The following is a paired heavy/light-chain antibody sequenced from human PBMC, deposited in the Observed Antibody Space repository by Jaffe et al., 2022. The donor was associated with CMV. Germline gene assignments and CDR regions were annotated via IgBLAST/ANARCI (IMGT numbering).Heavy chain of an antibody. D-gene: IGHD3-22*01. Sequence: EVQLVESGGGLVQPGGSLRLSCAASGFTFSSYSMNWVRQAPGKGLEWVSYISSGSTAIDYADSVRGRFSISRDDAKNSLDLQMHSLRDEDTAVYYCARDEGGYYYRPGYFDPWGQGTLVTVSS. CDR1: GFTFSSYS. V-gene: IGHV3-48*02. CDR3: ARDEGGYYYRPGYFDP. CDR2: ISSGSTAI. J-gene: IGHJ5*02.
Light chain of an antibody. J-gene: IGKJ1*01. Sequence: DIQMTQSPSSLSASVGDRVTITCRASQSISSYLNWYQQKPGKPPKLFIYAASSLQSGVPSRFSGSGSGTDFTLTISSLQPEDFATYYCQQSYITPGTFGQGTKVEIK. CDR1: QSISSY. CDR3: QQSYITPGT. CDR2: AAS. V-gene: IGKV1-39*01.